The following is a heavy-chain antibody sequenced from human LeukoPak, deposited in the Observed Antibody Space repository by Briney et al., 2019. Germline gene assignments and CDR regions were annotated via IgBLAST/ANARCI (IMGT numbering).Heavy chain of an antibody. CDR3: ARDYTWGVDY. J-gene: IGHJ4*02. CDR1: GYVFTSHH. CDR2: FRLHGGDT. D-gene: IGHD3-16*01. Sequence: ASVKVSCKASGYVFTSHHMRWERQAPGQGIGWVGIFRLHGGDTSYAQKFQGRITMTNDTSTSTVYPDLSSLRSEDSAFYYCARDYTWGVDYWAQGTLLTVSS. V-gene: IGHV1-46*01.